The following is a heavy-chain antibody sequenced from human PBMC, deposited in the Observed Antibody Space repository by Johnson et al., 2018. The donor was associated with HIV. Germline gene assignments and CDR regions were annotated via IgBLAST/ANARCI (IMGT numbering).Heavy chain of an antibody. Sequence: VQLVESGGGLVKPGGSLRLSCAVSGFIFSNAWMSWVRQAPGKGLEWVGRVKRKNDGGTTEYGAPVKGRFTISRDESKNMMYLQINSLKTEDTAVYYCTTEWEYYYGSWKLDAFDIWGQGTMVTVSS. V-gene: IGHV3-15*01. D-gene: IGHD3-10*01. CDR2: VKRKNDGGTT. CDR3: TTEWEYYYGSWKLDAFDI. J-gene: IGHJ3*02. CDR1: GFIFSNAW.